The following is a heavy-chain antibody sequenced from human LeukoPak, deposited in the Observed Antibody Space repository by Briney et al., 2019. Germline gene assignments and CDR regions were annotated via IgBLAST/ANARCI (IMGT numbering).Heavy chain of an antibody. J-gene: IGHJ3*02. CDR2: INPDGTST. D-gene: IGHD3-22*01. V-gene: IGHV3-74*01. CDR1: GFIFSRYW. CDR3: ASLTHYNSRSFAFDI. Sequence: PGGSLRLSCAASGFIFSRYWMYWVRQAPGKGLVWVSHINPDGTSTNYGDFVKGRFTISRDNAKNTLYLQMNSVRVEDTALYFCASLTHYNSRSFAFDIWGPGTMVTVSS.